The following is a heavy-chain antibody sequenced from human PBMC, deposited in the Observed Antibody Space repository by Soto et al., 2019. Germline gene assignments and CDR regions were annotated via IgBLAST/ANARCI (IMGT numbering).Heavy chain of an antibody. Sequence: LSLTCTVSGASVSSGDYYWSWIRQPPGKGLEWMGYMYYSGRINYNPSLKSRVTISVDTSKNHFSLNLGSVTAADTAVYYCARDPGYDSSGYFVDYWGQGTLVTVSS. CDR2: MYYSGRI. J-gene: IGHJ4*02. CDR3: ARDPGYDSSGYFVDY. V-gene: IGHV4-61*03. D-gene: IGHD3-22*01. CDR1: GASVSSGDYY.